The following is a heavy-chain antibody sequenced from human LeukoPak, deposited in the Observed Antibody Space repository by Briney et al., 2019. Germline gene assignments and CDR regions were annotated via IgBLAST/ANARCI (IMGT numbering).Heavy chain of an antibody. CDR3: ARADYELLWFGELLFVLDY. D-gene: IGHD3-10*01. V-gene: IGHV4-34*01. CDR2: INHSGST. CDR1: GGSFSGYY. J-gene: IGHJ4*02. Sequence: SETLSLTCAVYGGSFSGYYWSWIRQPPGKGLEWIGEINHSGSTNYNPSLTSRVTISVDTSKNQFSLTLSSVTAADTAVYYCARADYELLWFGELLFVLDYWGQGTLVTVSS.